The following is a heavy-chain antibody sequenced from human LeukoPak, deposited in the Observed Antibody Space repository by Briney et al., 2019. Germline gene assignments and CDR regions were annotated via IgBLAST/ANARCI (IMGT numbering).Heavy chain of an antibody. D-gene: IGHD3-22*01. Sequence: PGGSLRLSCAASGFTFDDYAMHWVRQAPGKGLEWVSGISWNSGSIGYADSVKGRFTISRDNAKNSLYLQMNSLRAEDMALYYCAKDPGYYDSSGYYDYWGQGTLVTVSS. CDR3: AKDPGYYDSSGYYDY. J-gene: IGHJ4*02. CDR1: GFTFDDYA. CDR2: ISWNSGSI. V-gene: IGHV3-9*03.